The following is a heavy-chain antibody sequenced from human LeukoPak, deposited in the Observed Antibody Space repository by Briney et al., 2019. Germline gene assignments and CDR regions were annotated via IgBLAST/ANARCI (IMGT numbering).Heavy chain of an antibody. CDR2: IYRSATT. V-gene: IGHV4-38-2*01. CDR1: GYSISSGYY. J-gene: IGHJ5*02. D-gene: IGHD3-22*01. Sequence: SETLSLTCAVSGYSISSGYYWGWIRQPPGKGLEWIGSIYRSATTYYNPSLKSRVTISVDTSKNQFSLKLSSVTAADTAVYYCARSPSTNYYDSSGYLNWFDPWGQGTLVTVSS. CDR3: ARSPSTNYYDSSGYLNWFDP.